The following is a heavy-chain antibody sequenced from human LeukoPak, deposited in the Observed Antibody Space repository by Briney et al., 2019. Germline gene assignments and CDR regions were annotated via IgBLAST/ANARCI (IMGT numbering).Heavy chain of an antibody. CDR2: INHSVST. J-gene: IGHJ4*02. V-gene: IGHV4-34*01. CDR3: ATGYCSGGSCYLPFDY. Sequence: PSETLSLTCAVYGGSFSGYYWSWIRQPPGKGLEWIGEINHSVSTNYNPSLKSRVTISVDTSKNQFSLKLSSVTAADTAVYYCATGYCSGGSCYLPFDYWGQGTLVTVSS. CDR1: GGSFSGYY. D-gene: IGHD2-15*01.